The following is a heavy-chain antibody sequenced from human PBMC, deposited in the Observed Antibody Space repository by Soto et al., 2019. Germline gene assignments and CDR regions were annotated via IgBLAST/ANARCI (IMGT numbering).Heavy chain of an antibody. V-gene: IGHV4-31*03. CDR3: ARRDRSGFSYCFDS. D-gene: IGHD3-22*01. J-gene: IGHJ4*02. CDR1: GASISTGDYY. Sequence: KTPETLSLTCNVSGASISTGDYYWDWIRQHRGGGEERIGTISFGGTTYYNPSLKSRVTISRDTSKNQFSMNLSSVTAADTAVYYCARRDRSGFSYCFDSWGQGTLVTVSS. CDR2: ISFGGTT.